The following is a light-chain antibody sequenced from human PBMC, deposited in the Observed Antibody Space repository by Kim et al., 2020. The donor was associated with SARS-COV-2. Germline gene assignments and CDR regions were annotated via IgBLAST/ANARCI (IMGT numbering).Light chain of an antibody. CDR3: CSYAGSYTLGV. J-gene: IGLJ3*02. V-gene: IGLV2-11*01. CDR1: SSYVGGYNY. CDR2: DVS. Sequence: QSVTIFCPGTSSYVGGYNYVSWYQQHPGKAPNLMIYDVSKRPSGVPDRFSGSKSGNTASLTISGLQAEDEADYDCCSYAGSYTLGVFGGGTQLTVL.